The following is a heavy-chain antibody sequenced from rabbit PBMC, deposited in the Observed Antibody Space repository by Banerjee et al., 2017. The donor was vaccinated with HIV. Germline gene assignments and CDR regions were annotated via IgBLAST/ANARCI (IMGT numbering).Heavy chain of an antibody. CDR3: AREWAGSAFNLNL. V-gene: IGHV1S40*01. CDR2: IHAGSSGST. CDR1: GIDFSSSYY. J-gene: IGHJ4*01. D-gene: IGHD4-2*01. Sequence: QSLEESGGDLVKPGASLTLTCKASGIDFSSSYYMCWVRQAPGKGLEWIACIHAGSSGSTYYASWAKGRFTISKTSSTTVTLQMTSLTAADTATYFCAREWAGSAFNLNLWGQGTLVTVS.